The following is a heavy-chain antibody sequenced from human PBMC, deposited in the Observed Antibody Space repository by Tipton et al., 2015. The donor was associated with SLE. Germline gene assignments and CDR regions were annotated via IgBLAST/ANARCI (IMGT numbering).Heavy chain of an antibody. CDR1: GFSFTGHY. CDR2: INAYSGST. Sequence: QVQLVQSGAEVKKPGASVKVSCKASGFSFTGHYIHWVRQVPGQGPEWMGWINAYSGSTHYAQKFQDRVTLTRDTTISTAYMELRRLTSDDTAVYFCARDLGHYYGSGAYYASDIWGQGTMVTVSS. V-gene: IGHV1-2*02. CDR3: ARDLGHYYGSGAYYASDI. J-gene: IGHJ3*02. D-gene: IGHD3-10*01.